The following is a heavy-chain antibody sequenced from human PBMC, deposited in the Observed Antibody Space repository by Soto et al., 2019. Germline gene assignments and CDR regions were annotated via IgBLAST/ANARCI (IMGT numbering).Heavy chain of an antibody. J-gene: IGHJ4*02. CDR1: GFTFSGYS. Sequence: RLSCAASGFTFSGYSMNWVPQAPGKGLEWVSSISSSSSYIYYADSVKGRFTISRDNAKNSLYLQTNSLRSDYTAVYYCASSVRQYNFDYWGQGTLVTVSS. D-gene: IGHD6-6*01. CDR3: ASSVRQYNFDY. V-gene: IGHV3-21*01. CDR2: ISSSSSYI.